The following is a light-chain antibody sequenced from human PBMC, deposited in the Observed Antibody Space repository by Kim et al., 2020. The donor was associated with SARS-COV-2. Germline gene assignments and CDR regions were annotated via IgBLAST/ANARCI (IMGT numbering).Light chain of an antibody. CDR2: GTD. CDR1: SDNVSNEG. J-gene: IGLJ3*02. CDR3: SAWDSSLSAWV. V-gene: IGLV10-54*01. Sequence: TAALTCIGNSDNVSNEGTAWRQHHRGNPPKLLSYGTDNRPSGTSGRLSASRAGNTASQSITGLQPGGAAVYDCSAWDSSLSAWVFGEGTQLTVL.